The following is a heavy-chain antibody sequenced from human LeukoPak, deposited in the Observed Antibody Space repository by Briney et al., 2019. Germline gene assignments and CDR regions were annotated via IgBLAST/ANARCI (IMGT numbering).Heavy chain of an antibody. CDR1: GFTFSSYD. CDR3: ARDITALMIVAGLDY. J-gene: IGHJ4*02. D-gene: IGHD3-22*01. V-gene: IGHV3-30-3*01. CDR2: ISYDGSNK. Sequence: GRSLRLSCAASGFTFSSYDMHWVRQAPGKGLEWVAVISYDGSNKYYTDSVKGRFTISRDNSKNTLYLQMNSLRAEDTAVYYCARDITALMIVAGLDYWGQGTLVTVSS.